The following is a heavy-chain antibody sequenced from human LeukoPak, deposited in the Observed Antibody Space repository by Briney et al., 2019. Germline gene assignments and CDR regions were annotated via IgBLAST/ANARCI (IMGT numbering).Heavy chain of an antibody. Sequence: GGSLTLSCAASGFTFSSYGMHWVRQAPGKGLEWVAVIWYDGSNKYYADSVKGRFTISRDNSKNTLYLQMNSLRAEDTAVYYCAKATGGGYYYYMDVWGKGTTVTVSS. D-gene: IGHD7-27*01. V-gene: IGHV3-33*06. J-gene: IGHJ6*03. CDR1: GFTFSSYG. CDR2: IWYDGSNK. CDR3: AKATGGGYYYYMDV.